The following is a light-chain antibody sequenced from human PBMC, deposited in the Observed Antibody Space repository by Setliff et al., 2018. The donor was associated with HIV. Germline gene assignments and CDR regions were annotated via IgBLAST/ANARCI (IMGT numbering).Light chain of an antibody. CDR1: SSDVGGYNY. V-gene: IGLV2-14*01. CDR2: DVS. J-gene: IGLJ1*01. Sequence: QSALTQPASVSGSPGQSITISCTGTSSDVGGYNYVSWYQQHPGKAPKLMIYDVSKRPSGVSNRFSGSKSGNTASLTISGLQAEDEADYYCSSYTSRRTPVFGTGTKVTVL. CDR3: SSYTSRRTPV.